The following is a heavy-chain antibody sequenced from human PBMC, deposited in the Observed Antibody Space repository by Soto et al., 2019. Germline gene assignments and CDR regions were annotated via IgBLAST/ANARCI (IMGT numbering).Heavy chain of an antibody. V-gene: IGHV1-46*03. CDR1: AYSFTTYY. CDR2: INPNTGTT. D-gene: IGHD1-1*01. Sequence: ASVKVSCKASAYSFTTYYIHWVRQAPGQGLEWVGKINPNTGTTSYAQKFQGRVTVIKDTSTSTVYMELSSLRSEDTAVYFCAREASTTGTTLDYWGQGTLVTVSS. CDR3: AREASTTGTTLDY. J-gene: IGHJ4*02.